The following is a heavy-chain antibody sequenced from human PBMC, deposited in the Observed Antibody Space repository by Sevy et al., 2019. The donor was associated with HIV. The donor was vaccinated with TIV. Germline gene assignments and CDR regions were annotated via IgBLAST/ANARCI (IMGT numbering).Heavy chain of an antibody. D-gene: IGHD4-17*01. Sequence: SETLSLTCTVSGGSISSGGYYWSWIRQHPGKGLEWIGYIYYSGSTYYNPSLKSRVTISVDTSKNQFSLKLSSVTAADTAVYYCARVPARDYGDFEGYYFDYSGQGTLVTVSS. J-gene: IGHJ4*02. CDR3: ARVPARDYGDFEGYYFDY. CDR2: IYYSGST. CDR1: GGSISSGGYY. V-gene: IGHV4-31*03.